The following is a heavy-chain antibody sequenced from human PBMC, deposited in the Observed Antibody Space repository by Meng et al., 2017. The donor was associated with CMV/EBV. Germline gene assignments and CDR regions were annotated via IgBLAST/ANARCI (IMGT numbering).Heavy chain of an antibody. CDR1: GYTFTGYY. V-gene: IGHV1-2*02. CDR2: INPNSGGT. Sequence: ASVKVSCKASGYTFTGYYMHWVRQAPGQGLEWMGWINPNSGGTNYAQKFQGRVTMTGDTSISTAYMELSRLRSDDTAVYYCARDRHMVRGVIGRREGMDVWGQGTTVTVSS. J-gene: IGHJ6*02. D-gene: IGHD3-10*01. CDR3: ARDRHMVRGVIGRREGMDV.